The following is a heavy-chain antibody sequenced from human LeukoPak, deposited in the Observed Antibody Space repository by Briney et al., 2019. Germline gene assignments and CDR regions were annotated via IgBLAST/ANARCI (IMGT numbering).Heavy chain of an antibody. CDR1: GGSISSSSYY. CDR2: IYYSGST. J-gene: IGHJ4*02. CDR3: ARHKSPSGYHFDY. V-gene: IGHV4-39*01. D-gene: IGHD3-22*01. Sequence: SETLSLTCTVSGGSISSSSYYWGWIRQPPGKGLEWIGSIYYSGSTYYNPSLKSRVTISVDTSKNQFSLKLSSVTAADTAVYYCARHKSPSGYHFDYWGQGTLVTVSS.